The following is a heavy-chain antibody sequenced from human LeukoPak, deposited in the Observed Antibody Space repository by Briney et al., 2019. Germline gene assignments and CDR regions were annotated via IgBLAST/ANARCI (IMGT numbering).Heavy chain of an antibody. D-gene: IGHD3-22*01. Sequence: ASVKVSCKASGYTFTSYDINWVRQATGQGLEWMGWMNPNSGDTGYAQKFQGRVTMTRNTSISTACMELSSLRSEDTAVYYCARDGANYYDSSGYYYMGYWGQGTLVTVSS. V-gene: IGHV1-8*01. CDR2: MNPNSGDT. J-gene: IGHJ4*02. CDR1: GYTFTSYD. CDR3: ARDGANYYDSSGYYYMGY.